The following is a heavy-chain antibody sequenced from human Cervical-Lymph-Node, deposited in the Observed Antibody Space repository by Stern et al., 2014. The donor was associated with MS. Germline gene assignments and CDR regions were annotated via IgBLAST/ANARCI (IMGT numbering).Heavy chain of an antibody. D-gene: IGHD4-17*01. V-gene: IGHV2-5*02. J-gene: IGHJ4*02. Sequence: ESGPMLVKPTQTLMLTCTSSGFSLSTSGVGVGWIRQPPGKALGWLALIYWDDDKRYSPSLKSRLTITKDTSKNQVVLSMTNMDPVDTATYYCAHLTRGRPVTQYYFDYWGQGTLVTVSS. CDR3: AHLTRGRPVTQYYFDY. CDR1: GFSLSTSGVG. CDR2: IYWDDDK.